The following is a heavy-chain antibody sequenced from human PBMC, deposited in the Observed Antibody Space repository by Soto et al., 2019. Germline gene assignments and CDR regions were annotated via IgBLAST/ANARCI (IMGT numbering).Heavy chain of an antibody. CDR1: GRSISSGGYS. CDR2: IYHSGST. Sequence: SEPLSLTCDLSGRSISSGGYSWSWFRQPPGKGLEWIGYIYHSGSTYYNPSLKSRVTISVDRSKNQFSLKLSSVTAADTAVYYCARGDVVEIDYWGEGTLVTVSS. D-gene: IGHD2-15*01. J-gene: IGHJ4*02. CDR3: ARGDVVEIDY. V-gene: IGHV4-30-2*01.